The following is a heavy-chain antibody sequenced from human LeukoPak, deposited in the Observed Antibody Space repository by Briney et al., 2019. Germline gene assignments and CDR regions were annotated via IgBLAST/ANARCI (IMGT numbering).Heavy chain of an antibody. J-gene: IGHJ3*02. D-gene: IGHD1-26*01. Sequence: SETLSLTCTVSGGSISSGSYYWSWIRQPAGKGLEWIGRIYTSGSTNYNPSLKSRVTISVDTSKNQFSLKLTSVTAADTAVYFCARAPLSGTYYTDAFDIWGQGTMVTVSS. CDR1: GGSISSGSYY. CDR2: IYTSGST. V-gene: IGHV4-61*02. CDR3: ARAPLSGTYYTDAFDI.